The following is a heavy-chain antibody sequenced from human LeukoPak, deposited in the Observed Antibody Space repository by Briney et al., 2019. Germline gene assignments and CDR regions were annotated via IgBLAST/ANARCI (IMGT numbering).Heavy chain of an antibody. Sequence: GGSLRLSCAASGLTFSSYGMHWVRQAPGKGLEWVAVISYDGSNKYYADSVKGRFTISRDNSKNTLYLQMNSLRAEDTAVYYCAKDQVMRYFELSMDVWGKGTTVTVSS. J-gene: IGHJ6*04. CDR2: ISYDGSNK. CDR1: GLTFSSYG. V-gene: IGHV3-30*18. CDR3: AKDQVMRYFELSMDV. D-gene: IGHD3-9*01.